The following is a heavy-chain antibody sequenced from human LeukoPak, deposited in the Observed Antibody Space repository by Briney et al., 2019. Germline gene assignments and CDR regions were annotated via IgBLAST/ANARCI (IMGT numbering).Heavy chain of an antibody. J-gene: IGHJ4*02. CDR3: AYAFGYSGSAGGVY. Sequence: SETLSLTCTVSGGSISSSSYYWGWIRQPPGKGLEWIGSIYYSGSTYYNPSLKSRVTISVDTSKNQFSLKLSSVTAADTAVYYCAYAFGYSGSAGGVYWGQGTLVTVSS. V-gene: IGHV4-39*01. CDR1: GGSISSSSYY. D-gene: IGHD6-6*01. CDR2: IYYSGST.